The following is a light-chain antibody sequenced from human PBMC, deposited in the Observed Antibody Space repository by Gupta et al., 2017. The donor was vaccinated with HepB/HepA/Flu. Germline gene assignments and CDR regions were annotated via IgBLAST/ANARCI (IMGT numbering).Light chain of an antibody. Sequence: SYVLTQSPSVSVAPGKTARITCGGNDIGTKNVHWYQQRPGQAPVLVIYDDRDRPSGIPERISGSNSGNTATLTISRVEAGEEADYYCQVWDRLSDHVVFGGGTKLTVL. CDR3: QVWDRLSDHVV. CDR1: DIGTKN. CDR2: DDR. J-gene: IGLJ2*01. V-gene: IGLV3-21*03.